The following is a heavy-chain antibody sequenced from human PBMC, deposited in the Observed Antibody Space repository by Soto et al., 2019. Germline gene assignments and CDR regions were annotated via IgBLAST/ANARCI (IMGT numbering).Heavy chain of an antibody. V-gene: IGHV3-48*03. Sequence: VQLVESGGGLVQPGGSLRLSCAASGFTFSSYEMNWVRQAPGKGVEWVSYISSSGSTIYYADSVKGRFTISRDNAKNSLYLQMNSLRAQDTVVYYCAMFSGYYSDDFDIWGQGTMVPVSS. CDR3: AMFSGYYSDDFDI. D-gene: IGHD3-22*01. J-gene: IGHJ3*02. CDR1: GFTFSSYE. CDR2: ISSSGSTI.